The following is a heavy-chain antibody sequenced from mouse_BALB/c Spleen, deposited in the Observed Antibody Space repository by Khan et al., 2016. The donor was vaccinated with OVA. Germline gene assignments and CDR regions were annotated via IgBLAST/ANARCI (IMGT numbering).Heavy chain of an antibody. J-gene: IGHJ2*01. CDR1: GYSITSDYA. V-gene: IGHV3-2*02. Sequence: EVQLVESGPGLVKPSQSLSLTCTVTGYSITSDYAWNWIRQFPGNNLEWMGYISYSGNTKYNPSLKSRISITRDTSKNQFFLQLNSVTIEDTATNYCARIKGGDFDYWGQGTTLTVSS. CDR3: ARIKGGDFDY. CDR2: ISYSGNT.